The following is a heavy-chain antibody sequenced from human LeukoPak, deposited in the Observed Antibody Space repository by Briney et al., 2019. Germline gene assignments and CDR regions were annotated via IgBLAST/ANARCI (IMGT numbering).Heavy chain of an antibody. Sequence: GGSLRLSCVASGFSLNNYAMNWVRQAPGKGLEWVSLIIGSSGTTFYADSVKGRFTISRDKYKSTLYLQMNSLRAEDTAVYYCAKGAYDYIEIAYFDYWGQGSLVTVSS. D-gene: IGHD5-12*01. V-gene: IGHV3-23*01. CDR2: IIGSSGTT. CDR1: GFSLNNYA. J-gene: IGHJ4*02. CDR3: AKGAYDYIEIAYFDY.